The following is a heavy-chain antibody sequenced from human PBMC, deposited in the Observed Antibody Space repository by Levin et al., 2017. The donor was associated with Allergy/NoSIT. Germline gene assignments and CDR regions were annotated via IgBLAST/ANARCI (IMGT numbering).Heavy chain of an antibody. CDR1: GYTLTELS. V-gene: IGHV1-24*01. CDR3: ATDWGGWFDP. J-gene: IGHJ5*02. D-gene: IGHD3-16*01. Sequence: GESLKISCKVSGYTLTELSMHWVRQAPGKGLEWMGGFDPEDGETIYAQKFQGRVTMTEDTSTDTAYMELSSLRSEDTAVYYCATDWGGWFDPWGQGTLVTVSS. CDR2: FDPEDGET.